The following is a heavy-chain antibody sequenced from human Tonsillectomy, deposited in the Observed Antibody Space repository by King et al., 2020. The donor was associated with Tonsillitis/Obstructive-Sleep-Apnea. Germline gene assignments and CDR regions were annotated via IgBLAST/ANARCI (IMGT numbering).Heavy chain of an antibody. CDR2: INHSGGT. CDR3: AGVRGNGHCNGVSCRPFDY. J-gene: IGHJ4*02. CDR1: GGSSSGYY. Sequence: HVQLQQWGAGLLKPSETLSLTCAVYGGSSSGYYWSWIRQPPGKGLEWIGEINHSGGTNYNPSLKSRVTISVDASKNQFSLKVDSVTAADTSVYYCAGVRGNGHCNGVSCRPFDYWGQGTLVTVSS. D-gene: IGHD2-15*01. V-gene: IGHV4-34*01.